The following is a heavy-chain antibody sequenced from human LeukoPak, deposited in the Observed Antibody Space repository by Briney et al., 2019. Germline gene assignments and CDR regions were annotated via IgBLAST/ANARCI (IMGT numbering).Heavy chain of an antibody. Sequence: GGSLRLSCAASGFTFSNAWMSWVRQAPGKGLEWVGRMKSKTDGGTTDYAAPVKGRFTISRDDSKNTLYLQMNSLKTEDTAVYYCTTDFRKYSAAPEIVGASPDAFDIWGQGTMVTVSS. V-gene: IGHV3-15*01. J-gene: IGHJ3*02. CDR3: TTDFRKYSAAPEIVGASPDAFDI. CDR2: MKSKTDGGTT. D-gene: IGHD1-26*01. CDR1: GFTFSNAW.